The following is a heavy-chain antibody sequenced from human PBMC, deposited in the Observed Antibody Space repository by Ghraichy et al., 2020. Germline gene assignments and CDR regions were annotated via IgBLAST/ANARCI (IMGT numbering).Heavy chain of an antibody. CDR3: ARDKDDILTGYAFDP. CDR2: ISPYHGNT. Sequence: ASVKVSCKASGYTFRSYGISWVRQAPGKGLEWMGWISPYHGNTDYAQKFQGRVIMTTDPATTTAYMELRSLRSDDTAVYYCARDKDDILTGYAFDPWGQGTQVTVSS. D-gene: IGHD3-9*01. V-gene: IGHV1-18*04. J-gene: IGHJ5*02. CDR1: GYTFRSYG.